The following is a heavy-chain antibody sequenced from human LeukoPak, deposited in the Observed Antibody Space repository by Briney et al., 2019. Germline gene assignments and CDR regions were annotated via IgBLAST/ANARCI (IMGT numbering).Heavy chain of an antibody. CDR1: GFTFSSYG. CDR3: AKDWDSSPYFDY. J-gene: IGHJ4*02. CDR2: ISYDGSNK. Sequence: GGSLRLSCAASGFTFSSYGMHWVRQAPGKGLEWVAVISYDGSNKYYADSVKGQFTISRDNSKNTLYLQMNSLRAEDTAVYYCAKDWDSSPYFDYWGQGTLVTVSS. V-gene: IGHV3-30*18. D-gene: IGHD3-22*01.